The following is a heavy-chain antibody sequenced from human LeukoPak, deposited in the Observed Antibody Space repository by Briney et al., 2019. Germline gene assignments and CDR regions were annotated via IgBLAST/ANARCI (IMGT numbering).Heavy chain of an antibody. CDR1: GGSISSYY. V-gene: IGHV4-59*01. CDR2: IYYSGST. CDR3: ARAAGRDTTSGLDFDY. Sequence: SETLSLTCTVSGGSISSYYWSWIRQSPGKGLEWIGYIYYSGSTNYNPSLKSRVTISVDTSKNQFSLKLRSVTAADTAVYYCARAAGRDTTSGLDFDYWGQGILVTVSS. J-gene: IGHJ4*02. D-gene: IGHD1-26*01.